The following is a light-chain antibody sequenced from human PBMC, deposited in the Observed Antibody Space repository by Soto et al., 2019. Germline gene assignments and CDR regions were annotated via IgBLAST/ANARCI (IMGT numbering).Light chain of an antibody. Sequence: IVVTQSASTLSVAPGERVTFSCRASQGVSRKLAWYQHKPGQAPRLLISGASTGATGIPARFSGSGSGTEFTLTISSLQSEDFAVYYCQQYNNWPLTITFGQGTRLEIK. CDR1: QGVSRK. CDR2: GAS. V-gene: IGKV3-15*01. CDR3: QQYNNWPLTIT. J-gene: IGKJ5*01.